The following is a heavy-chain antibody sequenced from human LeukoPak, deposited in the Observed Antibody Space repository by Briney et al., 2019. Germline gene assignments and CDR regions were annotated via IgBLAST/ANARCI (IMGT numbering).Heavy chain of an antibody. CDR1: GFTFNSYS. V-gene: IGHV3-21*01. D-gene: IGHD3-10*01. CDR2: ISGSNSYI. Sequence: GGSLRLSCAASGFTFNSYSMNWVRQAPGKGLEWVSSISGSNSYIYYADSMKGRFTISRDNAKNSLYLQMNSLRAEDTAVYYCVRPSWTSGSYFDYWGQGALVIVSS. CDR3: VRPSWTSGSYFDY. J-gene: IGHJ4*02.